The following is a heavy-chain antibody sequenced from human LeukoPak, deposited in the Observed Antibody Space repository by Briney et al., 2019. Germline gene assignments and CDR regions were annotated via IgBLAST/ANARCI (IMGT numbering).Heavy chain of an antibody. Sequence: PGGSLRLSCTASGLTFSTYWVHWVRQAPGKGLVWVSQIKFDGSLASYADSVKGRFTISRDNAKNTVYLQVNSLGTEDTAVYYCVTGHYDSRMYFDLWGRGALVTVSS. D-gene: IGHD3-22*01. V-gene: IGHV3-74*01. CDR2: IKFDGSLA. J-gene: IGHJ2*01. CDR1: GLTFSTYW. CDR3: VTGHYDSRMYFDL.